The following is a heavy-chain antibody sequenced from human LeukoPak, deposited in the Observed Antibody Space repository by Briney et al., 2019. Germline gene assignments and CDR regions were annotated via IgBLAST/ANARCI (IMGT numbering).Heavy chain of an antibody. Sequence: GGSLRLSCAASEFTFNSYWMTWARQAPGKGLEWVANIKQDASEKYYVDSVKGRFTISRDNAKNSLYLQMNSLRAEDTAIYYCARDVLGDSDYWGQGTLVTVSS. CDR3: ARDVLGDSDY. CDR1: EFTFNSYW. V-gene: IGHV3-7*01. J-gene: IGHJ4*02. D-gene: IGHD4-17*01. CDR2: IKQDASEK.